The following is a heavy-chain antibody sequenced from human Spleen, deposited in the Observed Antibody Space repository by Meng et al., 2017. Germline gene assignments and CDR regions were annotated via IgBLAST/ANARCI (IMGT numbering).Heavy chain of an antibody. Sequence: VQRQQWAAGLLKPSETRSLTCAVYGGSFIGYYWSWIRQPPGRGLEWIGEINHSGSTNYNPSLESRATISVDTSQNNLSLKLSSVTAADSAVYYCARGPTTMAHDFDYWGQGTLVTVSS. CDR3: ARGPTTMAHDFDY. CDR2: INHSGST. CDR1: GGSFIGYY. V-gene: IGHV4-34*01. D-gene: IGHD4-11*01. J-gene: IGHJ4*02.